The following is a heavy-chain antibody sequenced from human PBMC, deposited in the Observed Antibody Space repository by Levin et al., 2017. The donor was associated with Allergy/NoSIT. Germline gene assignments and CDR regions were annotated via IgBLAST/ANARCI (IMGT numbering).Heavy chain of an antibody. Sequence: GGSLRLSCAASGFTFDDYAMHWVRQAPGKGLEWVSGISWNSGSIGYADSVKGRFTISRDNAKNSLYLQMNSLRTEDTALYYCARDNIERPDAFDIWGQGTMVIVSS. CDR1: GFTFDDYA. CDR2: ISWNSGSI. V-gene: IGHV3-9*01. CDR3: ARDNIERPDAFDI. J-gene: IGHJ3*02.